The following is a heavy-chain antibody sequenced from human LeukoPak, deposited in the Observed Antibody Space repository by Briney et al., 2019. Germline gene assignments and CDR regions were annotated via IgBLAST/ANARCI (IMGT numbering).Heavy chain of an antibody. Sequence: GESLKISCKGSGYSFTSYWIGWVRQMPGKGLEWMGIIYPGDSDTRYSPSFQGQVTISADKSISTAYLQWSSLKASDTAMYYCARRSRRYDFWSGYVDVWAKGPRSPSPQ. CDR2: IYPGDSDT. CDR3: ARRSRRYDFWSGYVDV. J-gene: IGHJ6*04. D-gene: IGHD3-3*01. V-gene: IGHV5-51*01. CDR1: GYSFTSYW.